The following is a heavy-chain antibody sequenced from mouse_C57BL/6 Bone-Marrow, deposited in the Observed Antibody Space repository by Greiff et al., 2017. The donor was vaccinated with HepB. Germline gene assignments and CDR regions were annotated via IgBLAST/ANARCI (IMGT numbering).Heavy chain of an antibody. CDR1: GYAFSSSW. Sequence: VKLVASGPELVKPGASVKISCKASGYAFSSSWMNWVKQRPGKGLEWIGRIYPGDGDTNYNGKFKGKAKLTADKSSSTAYMQLSSLTSEDSAVYFCARGYYYGSSPFAYWGQGTLVTVSA. V-gene: IGHV1-82*01. J-gene: IGHJ3*01. CDR3: ARGYYYGSSPFAY. D-gene: IGHD1-1*01. CDR2: IYPGDGDT.